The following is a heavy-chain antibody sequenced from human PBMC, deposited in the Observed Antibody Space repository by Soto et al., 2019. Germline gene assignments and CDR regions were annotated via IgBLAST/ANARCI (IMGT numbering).Heavy chain of an antibody. Sequence: GGSLRLSCAASGFTVSSNYMSWVRQAPGKGLEWVSVIYSGGSTYYADSVKGRFTISRGNSKNTLYLQMNSLRAEDTAVYYCASRSTYYDFWSGYYDAFDIWGQGTMVTVSS. D-gene: IGHD3-3*01. J-gene: IGHJ3*02. CDR2: IYSGGST. CDR3: ASRSTYYDFWSGYYDAFDI. V-gene: IGHV3-66*01. CDR1: GFTVSSNY.